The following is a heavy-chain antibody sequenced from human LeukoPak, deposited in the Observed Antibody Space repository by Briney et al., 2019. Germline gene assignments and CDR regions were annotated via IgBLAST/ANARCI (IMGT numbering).Heavy chain of an antibody. Sequence: GESLKISCQGSGYRFTSYWISWVRQMPGKGLEWMGRIDPSDSYTKYSLSFQGQVTISADKSISTAYLQWSSLKASDTAMYYCARQIVVVVAATPDEGLHYGMDVWGQGTTVTVSS. J-gene: IGHJ6*02. D-gene: IGHD2-15*01. CDR1: GYRFTSYW. V-gene: IGHV5-10-1*04. CDR3: ARQIVVVVAATPDEGLHYGMDV. CDR2: IDPSDSYT.